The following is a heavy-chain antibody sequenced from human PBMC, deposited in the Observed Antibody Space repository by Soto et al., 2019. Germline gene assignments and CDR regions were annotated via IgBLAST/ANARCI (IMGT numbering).Heavy chain of an antibody. J-gene: IGHJ6*02. V-gene: IGHV1-69*08. CDR1: GDTFSSYT. CDR3: ARRSYCGSDCCYKLYYGIDV. Sequence: QVQLVQSGAEVKKPGSSVKVSCRASGDTFSSYTVNWLRQAPGRGLEWMGRIIPILTTTDYAQNFRGRLTITADKSTKAVYMELSSLRSDDTAVYYGARRSYCGSDCCYKLYYGIDVWGQGTTVTVAS. D-gene: IGHD2-21*02. CDR2: IIPILTTT.